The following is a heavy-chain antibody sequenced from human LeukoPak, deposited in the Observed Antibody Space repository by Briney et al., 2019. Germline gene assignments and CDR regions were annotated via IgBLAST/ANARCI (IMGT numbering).Heavy chain of an antibody. D-gene: IGHD3-10*01. V-gene: IGHV4-34*01. CDR2: INHSGST. J-gene: IGHJ6*02. CDR3: ARNYGSGSYWSRSPYYYYGMDV. Sequence: SETLSPTCAVYGGSFSGYYWSWIRQPPGKGLEWIGEINHSGSTNYNPSLKSRVTISVDTSKNQFSLKLSSVTAADTAVYYCARNYGSGSYWSRSPYYYYGMDVWGQGTTVTVSS. CDR1: GGSFSGYY.